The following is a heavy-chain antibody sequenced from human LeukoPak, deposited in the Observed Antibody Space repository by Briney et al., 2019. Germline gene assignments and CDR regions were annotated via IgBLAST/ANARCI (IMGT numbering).Heavy chain of an antibody. CDR3: ARVSGWYWFDK. V-gene: IGHV3-64*01. CDR2: ISSDGRIT. J-gene: IGHJ4*02. CDR1: GYTFSTYA. Sequence: PGGSLRLSCSASGYTFSTYAMHWVRQAPGKGLEYVSAISSDGRITYYANSVKGRFTISRDNSKNTLYPQMGSLRVEDMAVYYCARVSGWYWFDKWGQGTLVTVSS. D-gene: IGHD6-19*01.